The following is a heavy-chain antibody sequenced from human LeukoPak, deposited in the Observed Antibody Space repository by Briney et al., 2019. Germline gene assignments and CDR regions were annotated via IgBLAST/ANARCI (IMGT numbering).Heavy chain of an antibody. CDR2: ISSSGGST. CDR3: ARDRDYSYYCDY. CDR1: GFTFSTYT. Sequence: GSLRLSCAASGFTFSTYTMHWVRQAPGKGLEYVSAISSSGGSTYYANSVKGRFTISRDNSKNTLYLQMGSLRTEDMAVYYCARDRDYSYYCDYWGQGTLVTVSS. J-gene: IGHJ4*02. D-gene: IGHD4-11*01. V-gene: IGHV3-64*01.